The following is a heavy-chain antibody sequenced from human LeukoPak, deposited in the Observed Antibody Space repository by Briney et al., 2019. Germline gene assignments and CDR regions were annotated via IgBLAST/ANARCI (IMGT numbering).Heavy chain of an antibody. D-gene: IGHD3-10*01. J-gene: IGHJ5*02. CDR3: ARDDKGVAHGFDP. Sequence: GGSLRLSCTASGFTVSSNYMSWVRQAPGKGLEWVSVIYSGGSAYYADSVKGRFTISRDNSKNTLYLQMNGLRAEDTAVYYCARDDKGVAHGFDPWGQGTLVTVSS. CDR2: IYSGGSA. CDR1: GFTVSSNY. V-gene: IGHV3-53*01.